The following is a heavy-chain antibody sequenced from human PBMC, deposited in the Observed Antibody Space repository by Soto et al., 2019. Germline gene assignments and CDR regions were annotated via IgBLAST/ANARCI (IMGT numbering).Heavy chain of an antibody. CDR3: AHSPIGNGMDV. J-gene: IGHJ6*02. CDR2: IYWDDDK. D-gene: IGHD3-10*01. Sequence: QITLKESGPTLVKPTQTLTLTCTFSGFSLSTSGVGVGWIRQPPGKALEWLALIYWDDDKRYSPSLKSRLTXTXXTSKNQVVLTMTNMAPVDTATYYCAHSPIGNGMDVWGQGTTVTVSS. V-gene: IGHV2-5*02. CDR1: GFSLSTSGVG.